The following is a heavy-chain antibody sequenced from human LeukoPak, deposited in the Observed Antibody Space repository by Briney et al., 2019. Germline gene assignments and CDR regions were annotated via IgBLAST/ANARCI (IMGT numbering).Heavy chain of an antibody. CDR3: GRGWLLWSH. CDR2: INHSGST. J-gene: IGHJ4*02. CDR1: GGSFSGYC. D-gene: IGHD3-10*01. Sequence: PSETLSLTCAVYGGSFSGYCWSWIRQPPGKGLEWIGEINHSGSTNYNPSLKSRVTISVDTSKNQFSLKLSSVTAADTAVYSCGRGWLLWSHWGQGTLVTVSS. V-gene: IGHV4-34*01.